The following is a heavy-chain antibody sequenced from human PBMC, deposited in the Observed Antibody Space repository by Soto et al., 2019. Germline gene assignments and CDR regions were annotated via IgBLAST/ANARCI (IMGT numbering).Heavy chain of an antibody. CDR1: GFTFSSYS. V-gene: IGHV3-21*01. Sequence: PGGSLSLSCAASGFTFSSYSLNWVRQVPGKGMELVSSISISSSFIYYADSVKGRFTISRDNAKNSLYLQMNSLRAEDTAVYYWETDGYSIAVACGNAYFDYWGQGTQVTVSS. CDR3: ETDGYSIAVACGNAYFDY. D-gene: IGHD6-19*01. J-gene: IGHJ4*02. CDR2: ISISSSFI.